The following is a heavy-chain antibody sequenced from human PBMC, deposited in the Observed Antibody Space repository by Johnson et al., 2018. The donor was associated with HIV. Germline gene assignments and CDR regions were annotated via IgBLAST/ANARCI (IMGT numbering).Heavy chain of an antibody. D-gene: IGHD4-17*01. V-gene: IGHV3-7*01. CDR1: GFTFSNYW. J-gene: IGHJ3*02. CDR3: AREDGDYGDSITDDAFYI. CDR2: IKQDGSEK. Sequence: VQLVESGGRLVQPGGSLGLSCATSGFTFSNYWMTWVRQAPGKGLEWVANIKQDGSEKNYMDSVRGRFTISRDNAKNSLYLQMNRLRAEDTAVYYWAREDGDYGDSITDDAFYIWGQGTMVTVSS.